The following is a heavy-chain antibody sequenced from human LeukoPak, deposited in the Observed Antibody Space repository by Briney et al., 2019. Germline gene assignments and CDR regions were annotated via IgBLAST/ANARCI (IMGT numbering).Heavy chain of an antibody. V-gene: IGHV3-33*01. J-gene: IGHJ4*02. Sequence: GGSLRLSCAASGFTFSSYGMHWVRQAPGKGLEWVAVIWYDGSNKYYADSVKGRFTISRDNSKNTLYLQMNSLRAEDTAVYYCARDSQQWLASRTFDYWGQGTLVTVSS. D-gene: IGHD6-19*01. CDR2: IWYDGSNK. CDR3: ARDSQQWLASRTFDY. CDR1: GFTFSSYG.